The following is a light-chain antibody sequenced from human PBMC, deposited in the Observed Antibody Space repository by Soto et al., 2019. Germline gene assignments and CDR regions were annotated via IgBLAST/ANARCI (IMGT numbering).Light chain of an antibody. CDR2: GVS. V-gene: IGKV3-15*01. Sequence: RTQSPATLAVSPGEIATLSGSASHRVSSYLAWYQQRPGQAPRLLIYGVSTRANGVPARFSGSGSGTVFTLTISSLQSEDFAVYYCQQYNNWPITFGGGTKVDI. CDR3: QQYNNWPIT. J-gene: IGKJ4*01. CDR1: HRVSSY.